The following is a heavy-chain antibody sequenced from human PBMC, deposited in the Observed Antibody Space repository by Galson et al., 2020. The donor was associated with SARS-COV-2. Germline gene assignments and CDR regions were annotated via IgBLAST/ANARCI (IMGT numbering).Heavy chain of an antibody. Sequence: SLKIFRSASGFTFDDYAMHWVRQAPGKGLEWVSGISWNSGSIGYADSVKGRFTISRDNAKNSLYLQMNSLRAEDTALYYCAKDRGVDRCGYYVLVDDWGLGTLVTVS. V-gene: IGHV3-9*01. CDR3: AKDRGVDRCGYYVLVDD. CDR1: GFTFDDYA. CDR2: ISWNSGSI. J-gene: IGHJ4*02. D-gene: IGHD3-22*01.